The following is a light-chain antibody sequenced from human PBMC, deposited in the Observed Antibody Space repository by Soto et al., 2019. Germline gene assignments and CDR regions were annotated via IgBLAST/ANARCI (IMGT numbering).Light chain of an antibody. CDR3: QQRSNWTLT. J-gene: IGKJ5*01. CDR1: QSVSSY. Sequence: EIVLTQSPATLSLSPGERATLFCRAIQSVSSYFAWYPQKPGQAPNLXIYDASNRETGIPAMFSGSGAGTDCTLTISRLEPEDFEVDYCQQRSNWTLTFGQGTRLEIK. V-gene: IGKV3-11*01. CDR2: DAS.